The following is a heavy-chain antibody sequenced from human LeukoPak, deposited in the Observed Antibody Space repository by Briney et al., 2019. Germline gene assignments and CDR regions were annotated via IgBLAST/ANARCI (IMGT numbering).Heavy chain of an antibody. J-gene: IGHJ4*02. Sequence: TGGSLRLSCAAAGFTFSSYAMHWVRQAPGKGLEYVSAISIHGGSTYYANSVKGRFTLSRDNSKNTLYLQMGSLGAEDMAVYYCASSRWGVNWGQGTLVTVSS. D-gene: IGHD5-24*01. CDR3: ASSRWGVN. CDR2: ISIHGGST. CDR1: GFTFSSYA. V-gene: IGHV3-64*01.